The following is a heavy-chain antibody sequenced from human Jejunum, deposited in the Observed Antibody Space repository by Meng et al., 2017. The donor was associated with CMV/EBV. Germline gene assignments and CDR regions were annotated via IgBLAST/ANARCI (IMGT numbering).Heavy chain of an antibody. Sequence: AAAGFTFSSDWRHWVRQAPGKGLVWVSRINNDGSSTSYADSVKGRFTISRDNAKNTLYLQMNSLRAEDTAVYYCAREQVDDFSMDVWGQGTTVTVSS. D-gene: IGHD3-3*01. CDR1: GFTFSSDW. CDR3: AREQVDDFSMDV. J-gene: IGHJ6*02. V-gene: IGHV3-74*01. CDR2: INNDGSST.